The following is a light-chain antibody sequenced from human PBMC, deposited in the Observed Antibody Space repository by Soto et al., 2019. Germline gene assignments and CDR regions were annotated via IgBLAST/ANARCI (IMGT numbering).Light chain of an antibody. J-gene: IGLJ1*01. CDR1: SSDVGGYNY. CDR2: EVS. CDR3: SSYTSSSLYV. V-gene: IGLV2-14*01. Sequence: QSVLTQPASVSGSPGQSITISCTGTSSDVGGYNYVSWYQQHPGKAPKLMIYEVSNRPSGVSNRFSGSKSGNTASLTISGLQAEDEADYYCSSYTSSSLYVFXTGTKLTVL.